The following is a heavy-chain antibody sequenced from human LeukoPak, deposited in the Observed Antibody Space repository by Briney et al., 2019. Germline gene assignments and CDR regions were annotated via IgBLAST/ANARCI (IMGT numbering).Heavy chain of an antibody. CDR3: ASTYSSGWLRSPKAFSKGYFQH. D-gene: IGHD6-19*01. V-gene: IGHV3-21*01. Sequence: GGSLRLSCAASGFTFSSYSMNWVRQAPGKGLEWVSSISSSGSYIYYPDSVKGRFTISRDNAKNSLYLQMNSLRAEDTAVYYCASTYSSGWLRSPKAFSKGYFQHWGQGTLVTVSS. CDR2: ISSSGSYI. CDR1: GFTFSSYS. J-gene: IGHJ1*01.